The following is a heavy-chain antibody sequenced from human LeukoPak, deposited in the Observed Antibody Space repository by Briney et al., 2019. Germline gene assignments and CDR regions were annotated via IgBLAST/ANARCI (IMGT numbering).Heavy chain of an antibody. D-gene: IGHD3-9*01. V-gene: IGHV4-31*03. J-gene: IGHJ4*02. Sequence: PSETLSLTCTVSGGSIRTGAYYWSWLRQHPGKGLEWVGYIPYSGTTYYNPSLRSRVSISVDTSEDQFSLKLTSVTAADTALYYCARTYYDLFTGHYYFGHWGQGALVTISS. CDR3: ARTYYDLFTGHYYFGH. CDR1: GGSIRTGAYY. CDR2: IPYSGTT.